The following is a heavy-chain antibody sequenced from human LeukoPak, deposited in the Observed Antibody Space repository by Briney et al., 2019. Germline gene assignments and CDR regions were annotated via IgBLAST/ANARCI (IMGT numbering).Heavy chain of an antibody. CDR2: IYYSGST. CDR1: GGSISSSSYY. V-gene: IGHV4-39*07. Sequence: SETLSLTCTVSGGSISSSSYYWGWIRQPPGKGLEWIGSIYYSGSTYYNPSLKSRVTISVDTSKNQFSLKLSSVTAADTAVYYCARDSSAYDFWSGYWNWFDPWGQGTLVTVSS. D-gene: IGHD3-3*01. CDR3: ARDSSAYDFWSGYWNWFDP. J-gene: IGHJ5*02.